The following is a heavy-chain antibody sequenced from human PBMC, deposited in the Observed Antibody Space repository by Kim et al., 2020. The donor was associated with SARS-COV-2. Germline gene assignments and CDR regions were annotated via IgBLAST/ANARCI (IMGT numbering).Heavy chain of an antibody. Sequence: ASVKVSCKASGYTFTTYPMHWVRQAPGQRLEWMGWINAGNGDTKYSQKFQGRVTITRDTSASTAYMELSSLTSEDTAVYYCARDPGWLVRWGQGTLVTVS. J-gene: IGHJ4*02. CDR1: GYTFTTYP. CDR3: ARDPGWLVR. V-gene: IGHV1-3*01. D-gene: IGHD6-19*01. CDR2: INAGNGDT.